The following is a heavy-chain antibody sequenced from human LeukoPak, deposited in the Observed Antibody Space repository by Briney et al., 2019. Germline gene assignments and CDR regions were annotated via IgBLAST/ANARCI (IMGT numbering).Heavy chain of an antibody. J-gene: IGHJ3*02. D-gene: IGHD3-22*01. Sequence: GGSLRLSCAASGFTFSSYDMHWVRQATGKGLEWVSAIGTAGNTYYPGSVKGRFTISRENAKNSLYLQMNSLRAGDTAVYYCARTTMMDAFDIWGQGTMVTVSS. CDR1: GFTFSSYD. CDR2: IGTAGNT. CDR3: ARTTMMDAFDI. V-gene: IGHV3-13*01.